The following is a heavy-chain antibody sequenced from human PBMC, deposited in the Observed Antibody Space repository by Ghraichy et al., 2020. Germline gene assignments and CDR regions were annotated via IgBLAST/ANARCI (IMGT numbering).Heavy chain of an antibody. V-gene: IGHV7-4-1*02. Sequence: ASVKVSCKASGYTFTSYAMNWVRQAPGQGLEWMGWINTNTGNPTYAQGFTGRFVFSLDTSVSTAYLQISSLKAEDTAVYYCARGTTGTNPTRFDYWGQGTLVTVSS. CDR2: INTNTGNP. J-gene: IGHJ4*02. D-gene: IGHD1-1*01. CDR3: ARGTTGTNPTRFDY. CDR1: GYTFTSYA.